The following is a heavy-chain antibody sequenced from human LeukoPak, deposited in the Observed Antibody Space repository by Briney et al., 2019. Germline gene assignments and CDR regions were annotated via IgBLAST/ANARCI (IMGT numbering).Heavy chain of an antibody. Sequence: GGSLRLSCAASGFTFSSYEVNWVRQAPGKGREGVSYIRSSCSTIYYADSVKGRFTISRHNAKNSLYLQMNSLRAEDTAVYYCARFSRVKYYYYGMHVWAQGTTVTVS. V-gene: IGHV3-48*03. D-gene: IGHD3-22*01. CDR1: GFTFSSYE. J-gene: IGHJ6*02. CDR3: ARFSRVKYYYYGMHV. CDR2: IRSSCSTI.